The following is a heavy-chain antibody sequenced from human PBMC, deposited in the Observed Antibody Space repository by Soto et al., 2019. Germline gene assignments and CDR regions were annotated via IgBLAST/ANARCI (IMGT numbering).Heavy chain of an antibody. CDR3: ARDRVNYYYGMDV. CDR2: IYYSGST. V-gene: IGHV4-31*03. Sequence: TLSLTCTVAGCSISSVGYYWSWIRQHPGKGREWIGYIYYSGSTYYNPSLKSRVTISVDTSKNQFSLKLSSVTAADKAVYYCARDRVNYYYGMDVWGQGTTVTVSS. D-gene: IGHD2-21*01. CDR1: GCSISSVGYY. J-gene: IGHJ6*02.